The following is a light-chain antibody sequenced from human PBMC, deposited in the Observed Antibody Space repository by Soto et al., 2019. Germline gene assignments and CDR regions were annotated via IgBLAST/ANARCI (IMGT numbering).Light chain of an antibody. CDR3: QQYGSPGT. V-gene: IGKV3-20*01. CDR1: QRVSNTY. CDR2: GAS. J-gene: IGKJ1*01. Sequence: EIVLTQSPGTLSLSPGEGATLSCRASQRVSNTYLAWYQQKPGQAPRLLIYGASNRATGIPDRFSGSGSGTDFTLTISRLEPEDFAVYYCQQYGSPGTFGQGTKVDIK.